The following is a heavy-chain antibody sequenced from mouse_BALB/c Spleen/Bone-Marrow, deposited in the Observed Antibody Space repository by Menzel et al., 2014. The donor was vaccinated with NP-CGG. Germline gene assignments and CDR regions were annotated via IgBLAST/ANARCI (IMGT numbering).Heavy chain of an antibody. J-gene: IGHJ3*01. D-gene: IGHD2-1*01. CDR3: ARGERGNSWFAY. CDR2: IYPGDGGT. Sequence: SGAELVRSGASVKMSCEASGYTFTSYNMHWVKRTPGQGLEWIGYIYPGDGGTNYNQKFKGKATLTADTSSSTAYMQISSLTSEDSAVYFCARGERGNSWFAYWGQGTLVTVSA. V-gene: IGHV1-12*01. CDR1: GYTFTSYN.